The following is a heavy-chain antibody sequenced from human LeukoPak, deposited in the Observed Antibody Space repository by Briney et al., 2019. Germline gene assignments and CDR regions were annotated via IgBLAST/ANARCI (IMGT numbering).Heavy chain of an antibody. CDR1: GGSFSGYY. V-gene: IGHV4-34*01. CDR2: INHSGST. CDR3: ARRSIAAAGDGTYDY. J-gene: IGHJ4*02. D-gene: IGHD6-13*01. Sequence: SSETLSLTCAVYGGSFSGYYWSWIRQPPGKGLEWIGEINHSGSTNYNPSLKSRVTISVETSKNQFSLKLSSVTAADTAVYYCARRSIAAAGDGTYDYWGQGTLVTVSS.